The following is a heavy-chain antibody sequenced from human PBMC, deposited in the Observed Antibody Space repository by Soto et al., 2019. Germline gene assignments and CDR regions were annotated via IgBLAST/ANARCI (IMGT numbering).Heavy chain of an antibody. V-gene: IGHV1-46*01. CDR3: ASGDRFMVRSNY. CDR1: GYTFTSYY. CDR2: INPSGGST. J-gene: IGHJ4*02. D-gene: IGHD3-10*01. Sequence: QVQLVQSGAEVKKPGASVKVSCKASGYTFTSYYMHWVRQAPGQGLEWMGIINPSGGSTSYAQKFPGRVTMTRDTSTSTVYMELSSLRSEDTAVYYCASGDRFMVRSNYWGQGTLVTVSS.